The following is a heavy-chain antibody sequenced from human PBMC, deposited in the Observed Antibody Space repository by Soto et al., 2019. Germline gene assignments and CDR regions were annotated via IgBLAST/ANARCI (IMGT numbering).Heavy chain of an antibody. CDR1: SGSISGYY. CDR3: ARNDLWYFDY. V-gene: IGHV4-59*12. Sequence: PSETLSLTCTVSSGSISGYYWSWVRQPPGKGLEYIGYIYYPGSTDYNPSLKSRVTISVDTSKNQFSLKLSSVTAADTAVYYCARNDLWYFDYWGQGTLVTVSS. CDR2: IYYPGST. D-gene: IGHD1-1*01. J-gene: IGHJ4*02.